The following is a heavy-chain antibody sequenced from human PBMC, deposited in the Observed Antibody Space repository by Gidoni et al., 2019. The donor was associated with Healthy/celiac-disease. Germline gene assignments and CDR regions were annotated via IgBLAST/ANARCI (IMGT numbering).Heavy chain of an antibody. CDR3: AKDHYRSGIGDAFDI. D-gene: IGHD3-10*01. V-gene: IGHV3-23*04. CDR1: GFTFRRYA. CDR2: ISGSGGST. J-gene: IGHJ3*02. Sequence: EVQLVESGGGLVQPGGSLRLSCAAPGFTFRRYAMSWVRQAPGKGLGWVAAISGSGGSTYYADSVKGRFTISRDNSKNTLYLQMNSLRAEETAVYYCAKDHYRSGIGDAFDIWGQGTMVTVSS.